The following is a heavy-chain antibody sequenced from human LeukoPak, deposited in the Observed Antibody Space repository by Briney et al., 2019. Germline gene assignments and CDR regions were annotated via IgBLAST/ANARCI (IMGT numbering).Heavy chain of an antibody. CDR2: IRGSGGNT. V-gene: IGHV3-23*01. CDR3: AKEGDYGDYGRVGAFDI. J-gene: IGHJ3*02. CDR1: GFTVSSNY. Sequence: GGSLRLSCAASGFTVSSNYMSWVRQAPGKGLEWVSGIRGSGGNTYYPDSVKGRFTISRDNSKNTLYLQMNSLRAEDTALYYCAKEGDYGDYGRVGAFDIWGQGTMVTVSS. D-gene: IGHD4-17*01.